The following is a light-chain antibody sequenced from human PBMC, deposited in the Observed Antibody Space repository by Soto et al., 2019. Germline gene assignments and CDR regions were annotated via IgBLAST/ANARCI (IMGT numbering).Light chain of an antibody. V-gene: IGKV3-15*01. Sequence: EIVMTQSPANLSVSPGERATLSCRASQSVSSNLAWYQQKPGQGPRLLIYGASTRATGIPARFSGSESETEFTLNISSLQSEDFAVYYYQRYNKWPPYTFGQGTKVEIK. CDR3: QRYNKWPPYT. CDR1: QSVSSN. CDR2: GAS. J-gene: IGKJ2*01.